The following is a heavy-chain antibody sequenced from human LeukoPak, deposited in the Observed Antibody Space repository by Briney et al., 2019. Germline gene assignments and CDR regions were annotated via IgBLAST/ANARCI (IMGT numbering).Heavy chain of an antibody. V-gene: IGHV1-3*01. CDR2: INAGNGNT. Sequence: ASVKVSCKASGYTFTSYGISWVRQAPGQRLEWMGWINAGNGNTKYSQKFQGRVTITRDTSASTAYMELSSLRSEDTAVYYCARDLRFLEWLFDYWGRGTLVTVSS. CDR3: ARDLRFLEWLFDY. CDR1: GYTFTSYG. J-gene: IGHJ4*02. D-gene: IGHD3-3*01.